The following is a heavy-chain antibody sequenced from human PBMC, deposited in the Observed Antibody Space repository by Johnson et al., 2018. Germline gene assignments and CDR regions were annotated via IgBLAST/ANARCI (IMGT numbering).Heavy chain of an antibody. CDR2: ISSSSSYI. D-gene: IGHD2-2*01. CDR1: GFTFSSYS. CDR3: ARPFVVVPAAIEYYYGMDV. V-gene: IGHV3-21*01. Sequence: VQLQESGGGLVQXGGSLRLSCAASGFTFSSYSMNWVRQAPGKGLEWVSSISSSSSYIYYADSVKGRFTISRDNAKNSLYLQMNSLRAEDTAVYYCARPFVVVPAAIEYYYGMDVWGQGTTVTVSS. J-gene: IGHJ6*02.